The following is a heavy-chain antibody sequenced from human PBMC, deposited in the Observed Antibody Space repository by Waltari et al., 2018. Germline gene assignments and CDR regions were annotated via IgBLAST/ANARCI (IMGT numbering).Heavy chain of an antibody. J-gene: IGHJ4*02. CDR2: IYYSGST. CDR3: ARAKSDVVVPAAIDY. V-gene: IGHV4-59*01. D-gene: IGHD2-2*01. Sequence: QVQLQESGPGLVKPSETLSLTCTVSGGSIISYYWRWTRQPPGKGLEWIGYIYYSGSTNYNPSLKSRVTISVDTSKNQFSLKLSSVTAADTAVYYCARAKSDVVVPAAIDYWGQGTLVTVSS. CDR1: GGSIISYY.